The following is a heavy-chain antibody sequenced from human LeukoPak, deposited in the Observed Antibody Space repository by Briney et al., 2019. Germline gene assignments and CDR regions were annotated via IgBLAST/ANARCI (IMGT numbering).Heavy chain of an antibody. J-gene: IGHJ4*02. D-gene: IGHD6-19*01. CDR1: GFTFSSYW. CDR2: IKQDGSEK. V-gene: IGHV3-7*03. CDR3: ARGGSSGWFSARQFDY. Sequence: GGSLRLSCAASGFTFSSYWMSWVRQAPGKGLEWVANIKQDGSEKYYVDSVKGRFTISRDNAKNSLYLQMNSLRAEDTAVYYCARGGSSGWFSARQFDYWGQGTLVTVSS.